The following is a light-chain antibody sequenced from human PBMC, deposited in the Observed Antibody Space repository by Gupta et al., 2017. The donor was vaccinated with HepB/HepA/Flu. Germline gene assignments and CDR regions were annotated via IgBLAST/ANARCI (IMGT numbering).Light chain of an antibody. CDR2: GAH. Sequence: EIVLTQSPGTLSLSPGERATLSCRASEGVSSSYFAWYQKKTGQAHRLLIYGAHRRATGIPDRFSGSGSGTDFTITISRLEPEDVAVYYCQKYGSSPTFGQRTKVEIK. V-gene: IGKV3-20*01. CDR1: EGVSSSY. J-gene: IGKJ1*01. CDR3: QKYGSSPT.